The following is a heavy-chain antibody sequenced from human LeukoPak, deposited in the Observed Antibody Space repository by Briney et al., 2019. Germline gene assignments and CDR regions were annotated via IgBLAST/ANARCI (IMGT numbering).Heavy chain of an antibody. CDR2: ISGSSRVI. Sequence: GRPLRLSCAASGFTFSSYSMNWVRQAPGKGLEWVSYISGSSRVIYYADSVKGRFTISRDNAKNSLYLQMSSLRDDDTAVYFCARDFDTSGYSFDYWGQGTLVTVSS. J-gene: IGHJ4*02. CDR3: ARDFDTSGYSFDY. CDR1: GFTFSSYS. V-gene: IGHV3-48*02. D-gene: IGHD3-22*01.